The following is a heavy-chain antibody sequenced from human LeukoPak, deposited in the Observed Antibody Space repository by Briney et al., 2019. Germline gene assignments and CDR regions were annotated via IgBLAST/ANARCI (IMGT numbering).Heavy chain of an antibody. CDR1: GYTFTSYG. Sequence: ASVRVSCKASGYTFTSYGISWVRQAPGQGLEWMGWISAYNGNTNYAQKLQGRVTMTTDTSTSTAYMELRSLRSDDTAVYYCARPITVTTKGGAFDIWGQGTMVTVSS. CDR2: ISAYNGNT. J-gene: IGHJ3*02. V-gene: IGHV1-18*01. CDR3: ARPITVTTKGGAFDI. D-gene: IGHD4-17*01.